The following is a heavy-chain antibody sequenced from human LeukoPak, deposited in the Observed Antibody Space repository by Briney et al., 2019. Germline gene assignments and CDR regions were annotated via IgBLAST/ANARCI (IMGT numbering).Heavy chain of an antibody. CDR2: VYHSVST. J-gene: IGHJ3*02. CDR3: AGAYCGGDCYSGRAFDI. V-gene: IGHV4-4*02. D-gene: IGHD2-21*02. CDR1: GGSISSSYW. Sequence: SGTLSLTCAVSGGSISSSYWWSWARQPPGKGLEWIGEVYHSVSTNYYPSLKSRVTISIEKSKNQFSLKLSSVTAADTAVYYCAGAYCGGDCYSGRAFDIWGQGTMVTVSS.